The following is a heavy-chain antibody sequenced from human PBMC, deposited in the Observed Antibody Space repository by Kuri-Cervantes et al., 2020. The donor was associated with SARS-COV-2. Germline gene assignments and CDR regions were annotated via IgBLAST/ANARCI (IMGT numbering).Heavy chain of an antibody. Sequence: GESLKISCAAFGFTFSSYAMAWVRQAPGKGLEWVSDISVSGGDTHYADSVRGRFTISRDNSKNTLYLQVNSLRAEDTAVYYCARRESWKGDFDIWGQGTMVTVSS. V-gene: IGHV3-23*01. CDR3: ARRESWKGDFDI. CDR2: ISVSGGDT. J-gene: IGHJ3*02. CDR1: GFTFSSYA. D-gene: IGHD1-1*01.